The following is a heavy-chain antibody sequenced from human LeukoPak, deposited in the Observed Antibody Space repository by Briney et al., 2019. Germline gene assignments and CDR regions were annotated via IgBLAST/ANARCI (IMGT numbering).Heavy chain of an antibody. J-gene: IGHJ5*02. CDR1: GGSICSYY. CDR2: IYTSGST. CDR3: ARGSDYYDSSGYLNWFDP. Sequence: SETLSLTCTVSGGSICSYYWSWIRQPPGKGLEWIGYIYTSGSTNYNPSLKSRVTISVDTSKNQFSLKLSSVTAADTAVYYCARGSDYYDSSGYLNWFDPWGQGTLVTVSS. V-gene: IGHV4-4*09. D-gene: IGHD3-22*01.